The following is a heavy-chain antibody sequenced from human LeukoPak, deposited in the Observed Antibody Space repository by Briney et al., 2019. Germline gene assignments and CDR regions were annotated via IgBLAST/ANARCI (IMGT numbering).Heavy chain of an antibody. CDR2: IYYGGST. V-gene: IGHV4-59*01. CDR1: GGSISSYY. Sequence: SETLSLTCTVSGGSISSYYWSWIRQPPGKGLEWIGYIYYGGSTNYNPSLKSRVTISVDTSKNQFSLKLSSVTAADTAVYYCARLVGATESAFDIWGQGTMVTVSS. CDR3: ARLVGATESAFDI. J-gene: IGHJ3*02. D-gene: IGHD1-26*01.